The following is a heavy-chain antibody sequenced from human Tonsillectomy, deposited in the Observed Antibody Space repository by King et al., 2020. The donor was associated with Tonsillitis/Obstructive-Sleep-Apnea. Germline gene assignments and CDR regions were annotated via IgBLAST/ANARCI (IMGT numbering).Heavy chain of an antibody. CDR2: IRGTSRT. V-gene: IGHV3-23*04. J-gene: IGHJ6*03. D-gene: IGHD3-16*01. CDR1: GFTFSSYT. Sequence: VQLVESGGGLVQPGGSLRLSCAASGFTFSSYTIAWVRQAPGKGLEWVSGIRGTSRTYYADFVKGRFTISRDNSKNTLFLQMNSLTAEDTAVYYCAKTDGGDYFYMDVWGKGTTVTVSS. CDR3: AKTDGGDYFYMDV.